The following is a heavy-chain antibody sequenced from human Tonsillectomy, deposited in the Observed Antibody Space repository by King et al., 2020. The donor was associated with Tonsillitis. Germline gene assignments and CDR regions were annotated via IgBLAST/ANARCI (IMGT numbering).Heavy chain of an antibody. CDR2: ISSSGSYS. J-gene: IGHJ4*02. V-gene: IGHV3-21*01. CDR1: GFTFNDYS. CDR3: VREGGYAWIQLWDAGH. Sequence: VQLVESGGGLVRPGGSLRLSCAASGFTFNDYSMTWVRQAPGKGLEWVSSISSSGSYSNYADSVKGRFTISRETAKKSLYLQMNTLKVEDTVVYYCVREGGYAWIQLWDAGHWGQGTQVAVSS. D-gene: IGHD5-18*01.